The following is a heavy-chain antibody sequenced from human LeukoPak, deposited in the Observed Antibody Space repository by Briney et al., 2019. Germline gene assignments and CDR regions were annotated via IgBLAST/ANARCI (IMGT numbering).Heavy chain of an antibody. CDR1: GGSISSYY. CDR2: IYYSGSA. CDR3: ARGDARGYSYGHFHFDH. J-gene: IGHJ4*01. D-gene: IGHD5-18*01. V-gene: IGHV4-59*01. Sequence: SETLSLTCTVSGGSISSYYWSWIRQPPGKGLEWIGYIYYSGSANYNPSLKSRVTVSVDTSKNQFSLKLSSVTAADTAVYYCARGDARGYSYGHFHFDHWGHGTLVTVSS.